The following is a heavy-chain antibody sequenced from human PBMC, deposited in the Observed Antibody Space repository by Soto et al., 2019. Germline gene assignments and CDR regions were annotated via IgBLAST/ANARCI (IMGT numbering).Heavy chain of an antibody. CDR2: ISSSSSTI. Sequence: GGSLRLSCAASGFTFSSYSMNWVRQAPGKGLEWVSYISSSSSTIYYADSVKGRFTISRDNAKNSLYLQMNSLRAEDTAVYYCARDEWQQLVRPKGRLWGQGTLVTVSS. CDR3: ARDEWQQLVRPKGRL. D-gene: IGHD6-13*01. J-gene: IGHJ4*02. CDR1: GFTFSSYS. V-gene: IGHV3-48*01.